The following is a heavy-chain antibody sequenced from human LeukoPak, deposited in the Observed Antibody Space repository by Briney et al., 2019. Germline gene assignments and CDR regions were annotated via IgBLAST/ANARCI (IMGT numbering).Heavy chain of an antibody. CDR1: GFTFSNYA. Sequence: GGSLRLSCAASGFTFSNYAMNWVRQAPGKGLEWVSGTSAGGAGTYYADSVKGRFIISRDKSKKTLYLQMNSLRAEDTAVYYCAKDYLGHCSGGSCYGMDVWGQGTTVTVSS. D-gene: IGHD2-15*01. CDR3: AKDYLGHCSGGSCYGMDV. V-gene: IGHV3-23*01. CDR2: TSAGGAGT. J-gene: IGHJ6*02.